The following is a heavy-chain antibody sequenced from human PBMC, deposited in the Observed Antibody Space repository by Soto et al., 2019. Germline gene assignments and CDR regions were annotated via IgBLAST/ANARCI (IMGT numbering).Heavy chain of an antibody. Sequence: QVQLQESGPGLVKPSETLSLTCTVSGGSISSSYWSWIRQPPGNGLEWIGYVYFTGVTNYYPSLKSRVTMSVDTSKNQFSLKLSSVTAADTAVYFCARGGVNWFDPWGQGTLVTVSS. D-gene: IGHD3-16*01. J-gene: IGHJ5*02. CDR1: GGSISSSY. CDR3: ARGGVNWFDP. CDR2: VYFTGVT. V-gene: IGHV4-59*01.